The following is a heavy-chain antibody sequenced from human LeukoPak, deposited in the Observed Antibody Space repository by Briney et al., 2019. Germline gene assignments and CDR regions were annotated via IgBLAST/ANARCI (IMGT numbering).Heavy chain of an antibody. J-gene: IGHJ4*02. V-gene: IGHV4-34*01. CDR3: ARGGGIAAR. CDR1: GGSFSGYY. Sequence: PSETLSLTCAVYGGSFSGYYWSWIRQPPGKGLEWIGEINHSGSTNYNPSLKSRVTISVDTSKNQFSLKLSSVTAADTAVYYCARGGGIAARWGQGTLVTVSS. D-gene: IGHD6-6*01. CDR2: INHSGST.